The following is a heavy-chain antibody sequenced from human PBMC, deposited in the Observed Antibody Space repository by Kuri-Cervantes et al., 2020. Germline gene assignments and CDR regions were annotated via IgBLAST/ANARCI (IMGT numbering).Heavy chain of an antibody. D-gene: IGHD4-23*01. V-gene: IGHV4-34*01. J-gene: IGHJ4*02. CDR3: ARLSSGGNVDY. Sequence: SETLSLTCAVYGGSFSGYYWNWIRQPPGKGLEWIGEINHSGSTNYNPSLKSRVTISVDTSKNQFSLKLSSVTAADTAVYYCARLSSGGNVDYWGQGTLVTVSS. CDR1: GGSFSGYY. CDR2: INHSGST.